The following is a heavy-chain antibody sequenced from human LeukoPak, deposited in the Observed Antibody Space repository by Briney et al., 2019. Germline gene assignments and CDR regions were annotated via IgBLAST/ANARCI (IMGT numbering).Heavy chain of an antibody. D-gene: IGHD2-15*01. J-gene: IGHJ6*03. CDR1: GYTFTGYY. CDR2: INPNSGGT. V-gene: IGHV1-2*02. Sequence: GASVKVSCKASGYTFTGYYMHCVRQAPGQGLEWMGWINPNSGGTNYAQKFQGRVTMTRDTSISTAYMELSRLRSDDTAVYYCARVDIVDYYYYMDVWGKGTTVTVSS. CDR3: ARVDIVDYYYYMDV.